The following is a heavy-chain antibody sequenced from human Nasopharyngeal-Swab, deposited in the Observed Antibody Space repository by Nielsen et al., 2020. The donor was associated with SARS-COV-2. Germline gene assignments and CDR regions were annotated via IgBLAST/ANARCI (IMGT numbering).Heavy chain of an antibody. V-gene: IGHV3-21*01. CDR1: GFTCSSYS. D-gene: IGHD1-1*01. Sequence: GGSLRLSCAASGFTCSSYSMNGVRQAPGKGLEGVSSISSSSSYIYYADSVKGRFTISRDNAKNSLYLQMNSLRAEDTALYYCARVSGPQSIYYYYGMDVWGQGTTVTVSS. CDR3: ARVSGPQSIYYYYGMDV. J-gene: IGHJ6*02. CDR2: ISSSSSYI.